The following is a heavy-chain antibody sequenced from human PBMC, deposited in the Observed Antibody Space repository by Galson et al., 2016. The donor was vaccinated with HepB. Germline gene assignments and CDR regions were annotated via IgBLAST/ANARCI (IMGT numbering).Heavy chain of an antibody. Sequence: SLRLSCAGSGFLFRCYAMHWVPQAPGKGLEWVAADSMDGRRKFYSDSVKGRFTISRDNSNNMLFLQMDSLRPDDTAVYYCAKRHEYCPPVGCSVDYWGQGTLVSVSS. J-gene: IGHJ4*02. CDR1: GFLFRCYA. D-gene: IGHD2/OR15-2a*01. CDR3: AKRHEYCPPVGCSVDY. CDR2: DSMDGRRK. V-gene: IGHV3-30*18.